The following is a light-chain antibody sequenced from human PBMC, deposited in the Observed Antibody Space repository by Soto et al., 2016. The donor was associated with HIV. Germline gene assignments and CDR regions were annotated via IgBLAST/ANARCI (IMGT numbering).Light chain of an antibody. Sequence: DIQMTQSPSTLSASVGDRVTITCRASQSVSTWLAWYQQRPGKAPKLLIYKASSLESGVPSRFSGSGSGTEFTLTISSLQPDDFATYYCQKYNGAPALTFGGGTKVEIK. CDR1: QSVSTW. J-gene: IGKJ4*01. CDR3: QKYNGAPALT. V-gene: IGKV1-5*03. CDR2: KAS.